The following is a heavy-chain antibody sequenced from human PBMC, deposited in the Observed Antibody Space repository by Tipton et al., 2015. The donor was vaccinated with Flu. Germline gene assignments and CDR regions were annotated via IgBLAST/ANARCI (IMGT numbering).Heavy chain of an antibody. J-gene: IGHJ5*01. CDR2: ISSSGNTI. D-gene: IGHD3-3*01. CDR1: GFTFDNYW. V-gene: IGHV3-48*01. Sequence: SLRLSCAASGFTFDNYWMNWVRQAPGKGLEWLSYISSSGNTISYADSVRGRFTISRDKSKNTLWLQMNSLRGSASAPTLFPLVSW. CDR3: PLVS.